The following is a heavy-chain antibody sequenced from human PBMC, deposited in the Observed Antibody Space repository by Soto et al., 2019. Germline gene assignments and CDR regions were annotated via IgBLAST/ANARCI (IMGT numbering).Heavy chain of an antibody. V-gene: IGHV1-69*01. Sequence: QVQLVQSGAEVKKPGSSVKVSCKASGGTFSSYAISWVRQAPGQGLEWMGGIIPIFGTANYAQKFQGRVRMTAHESTSTAYMELSSLRSEDTGVYYCAIAYCGGDCYSSLSAYYYGMDVWGQGTTVTVSS. CDR1: GGTFSSYA. CDR2: IIPIFGTA. J-gene: IGHJ6*02. D-gene: IGHD2-21*02. CDR3: AIAYCGGDCYSSLSAYYYGMDV.